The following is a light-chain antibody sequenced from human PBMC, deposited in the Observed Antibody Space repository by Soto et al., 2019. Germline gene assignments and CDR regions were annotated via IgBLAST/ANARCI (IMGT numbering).Light chain of an antibody. J-gene: IGKJ3*01. Sequence: EIVLTQSPGTLSLSPGERATLSCRASQSVSSSYLAWYQQKPGQAPRLLIYGAYSRATGIQDRFSGSGSGTDFTLTISRLEPEDFAVYYCKQYGSSPFTFGPGTKVDIK. V-gene: IGKV3-20*01. CDR1: QSVSSSY. CDR2: GAY. CDR3: KQYGSSPFT.